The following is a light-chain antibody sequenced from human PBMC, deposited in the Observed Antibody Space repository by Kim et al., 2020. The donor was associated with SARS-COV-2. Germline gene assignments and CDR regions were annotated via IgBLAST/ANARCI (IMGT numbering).Light chain of an antibody. J-gene: IGKJ5*01. CDR1: QSVSGQ. Sequence: PGERATLACRASQSVSGQVAWYHQKPGQAPRHLIYDASNRATGIEARFSGSGSGTDFTLTSSSLEPEDCAVYYCQQRLSWPITFGQGTRLEIK. V-gene: IGKV3-11*01. CDR3: QQRLSWPIT. CDR2: DAS.